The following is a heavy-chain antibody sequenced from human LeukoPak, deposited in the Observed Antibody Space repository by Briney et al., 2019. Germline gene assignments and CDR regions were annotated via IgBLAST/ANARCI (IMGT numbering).Heavy chain of an antibody. CDR3: ATDSGVPAPGKTGED. J-gene: IGHJ4*02. CDR1: GLTFSSYG. D-gene: IGHD7-27*01. CDR2: IRFDGKSK. Sequence: PGGSLRLSCAASGLTFSSYGMHWVRQAPGKGLEWVTFIRFDGKSKYYADSVKGRFTISRDNSKNTVYLQMNSLRVEDTALYYCATDSGVPAPGKTGEDWGQGTLVTVSS. V-gene: IGHV3-30*02.